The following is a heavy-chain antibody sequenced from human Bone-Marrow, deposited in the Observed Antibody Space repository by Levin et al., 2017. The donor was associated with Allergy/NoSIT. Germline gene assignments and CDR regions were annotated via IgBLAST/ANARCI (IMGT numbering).Heavy chain of an antibody. CDR1: GGSISSGGYS. J-gene: IGHJ4*02. CDR2: IYHSGST. CDR3: ARGPNQITIFGVVIDTSFDY. V-gene: IGHV4-30-2*01. Sequence: SQTLSLTCAVSGGSISSGGYSWSWIRQPPGKGLEWIGYIYHSGSTYYNPSLKSRVTISVDRSKNQFSLKLSSVTAADTAVYYCARGPNQITIFGVVIDTSFDYWGQGTLVTVSS. D-gene: IGHD3-3*01.